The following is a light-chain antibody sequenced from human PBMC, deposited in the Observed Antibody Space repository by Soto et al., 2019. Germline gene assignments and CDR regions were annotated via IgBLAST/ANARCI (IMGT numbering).Light chain of an antibody. V-gene: IGKV3-20*01. CDR3: QQYGTSPPEYT. CDR1: QSVSSSH. Sequence: EVVLTQSPGTLSLSPGERATLSCRASQSVSSSHLAWYQQKPGQAPRLLIYGASDRATDIPDRFSGSGSGKDFTLTLRRLEPEVFAGYYGQQYGTSPPEYTLGQATNLEIK. CDR2: GAS. J-gene: IGKJ2*01.